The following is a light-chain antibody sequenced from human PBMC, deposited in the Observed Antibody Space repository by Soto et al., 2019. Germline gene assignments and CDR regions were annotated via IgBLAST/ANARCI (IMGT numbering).Light chain of an antibody. CDR3: CSYEGSSTQSYV. J-gene: IGLJ1*01. CDR1: NSDVGSYNL. V-gene: IGLV2-23*02. Sequence: QSALTQPASVSGSPGQSITISFTGTNSDVGSYNLVSWYQQHPGKAPKVIIYEVSERPSGVSDRFSGSKSGNTASLMISGLQAEDEADYCCCSYEGSSTQSYVFGSGTKLPVL. CDR2: EVS.